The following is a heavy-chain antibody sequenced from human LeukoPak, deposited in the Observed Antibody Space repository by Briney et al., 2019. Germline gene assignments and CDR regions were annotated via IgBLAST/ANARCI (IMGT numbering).Heavy chain of an antibody. CDR3: AKDLTTGTTGLDY. V-gene: IGHV3-9*01. CDR1: GFTFDDYA. J-gene: IGHJ4*02. Sequence: GRPLRLSCAASGFTFDDYAMHGVRQAPGKGLDWVSGISWNSGSIGYADSVKGRFTISRDNAKNSLYLQMNSLRAEDTALYYCAKDLTTGTTGLDYWGQGTLVTVSS. D-gene: IGHD4-17*01. CDR2: ISWNSGSI.